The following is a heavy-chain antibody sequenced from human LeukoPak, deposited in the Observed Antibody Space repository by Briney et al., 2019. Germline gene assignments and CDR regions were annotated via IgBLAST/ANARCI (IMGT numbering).Heavy chain of an antibody. J-gene: IGHJ4*02. V-gene: IGHV3-7*01. CDR3: AREDIVVVPAAPKGDFFDY. CDR1: GFTFSSYW. Sequence: PGGSLRLSCAASGFTFSSYWMSWVRQAPGKGLEWVANIKQDGSEKYYVDSVKGRFTISRANAKNSLYLQMNSLRAEDTAVYYCAREDIVVVPAAPKGDFFDYWGQGTLVTVSS. CDR2: IKQDGSEK. D-gene: IGHD2-2*01.